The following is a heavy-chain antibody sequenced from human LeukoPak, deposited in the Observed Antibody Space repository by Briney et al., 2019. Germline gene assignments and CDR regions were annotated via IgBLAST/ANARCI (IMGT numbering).Heavy chain of an antibody. J-gene: IGHJ4*02. CDR3: ARTGGYCSGGSCSYYFDY. V-gene: IGHV3-21*01. D-gene: IGHD2-15*01. CDR2: ISSSSSYI. CDR1: GFTFSTYS. Sequence: GGSLRLSCAASGFTFSTYSMNWVRQAPGKGLEWVSSISSSSSYIYYADSVKGRFTISRDNAKNSLYLQMNSLRAEDTAVYYCARTGGYCSGGSCSYYFDYWGQGTLVTVSS.